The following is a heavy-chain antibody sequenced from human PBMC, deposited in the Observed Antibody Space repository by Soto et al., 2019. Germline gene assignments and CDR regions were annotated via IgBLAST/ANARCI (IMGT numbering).Heavy chain of an antibody. CDR1: AGSITSYY. V-gene: IGHV4-59*01. CDR3: GRSGYGSESYPVPS. J-gene: IGHJ5*02. D-gene: IGHD3-10*01. Sequence: LETLSLTCTASAGSITSYYWSWIRHPPGKGLEWIGYVYFSGSSKYNPSLKSRITISVDRSKNQFSLKLSSVTAADTAVYYCGRSGYGSESYPVPSSGQGTLLTVS. CDR2: VYFSGSS.